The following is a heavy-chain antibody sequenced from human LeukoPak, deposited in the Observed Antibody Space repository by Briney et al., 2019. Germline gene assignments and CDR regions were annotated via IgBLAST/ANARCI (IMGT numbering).Heavy chain of an antibody. J-gene: IGHJ4*02. CDR3: ARSHSGSLRAPFDY. CDR1: GYTFTNYG. V-gene: IGHV1-18*01. D-gene: IGHD3-22*01. Sequence: ASVKVSCKASGYTFTNYGIIWVRQAPGQGLEWMGWISAYNANTNYPQKVQGRVTLTTDTSTSTAYIELRSLTSDDTAVYYCARSHSGSLRAPFDYWGQGTLVTVSS. CDR2: ISAYNANT.